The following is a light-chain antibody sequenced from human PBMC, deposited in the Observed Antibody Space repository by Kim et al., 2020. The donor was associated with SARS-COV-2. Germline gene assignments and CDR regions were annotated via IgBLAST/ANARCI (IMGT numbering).Light chain of an antibody. CDR1: SSDVGGYNF. Sequence: QSALTQPASVSGSPGQSIAISCTGTSSDVGGYNFVSWYQQHPGKAPKLIVSEVSSRSSGVSNRFSGSTGGNTASLTICGLQDEDDDDYYCTSYTTTTIMVFGGGTQLTVL. V-gene: IGLV2-14*01. CDR3: TSYTTTTIMV. CDR2: EVS. J-gene: IGLJ3*02.